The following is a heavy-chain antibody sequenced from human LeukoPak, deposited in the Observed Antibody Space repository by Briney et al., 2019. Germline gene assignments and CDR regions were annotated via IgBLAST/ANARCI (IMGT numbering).Heavy chain of an antibody. Sequence: SGTLSLTCAVSGGSISSSNWWSWVRQPPGKGLERIGEIYHSGSTNYNPSLKSRVTISVDKSKNQISLKLSSVTAADTAVYYCARREYYYDSSGNDAFDIWGQGTMVTVSS. J-gene: IGHJ3*02. CDR1: GGSISSSNW. CDR2: IYHSGST. CDR3: ARREYYYDSSGNDAFDI. D-gene: IGHD3-22*01. V-gene: IGHV4-4*02.